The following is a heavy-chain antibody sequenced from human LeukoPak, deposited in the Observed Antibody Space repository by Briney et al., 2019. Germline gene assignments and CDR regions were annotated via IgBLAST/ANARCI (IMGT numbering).Heavy chain of an antibody. CDR2: IIPIFGTA. CDR1: GGTFSSYA. J-gene: IGHJ4*02. D-gene: IGHD6-13*01. V-gene: IGHV1-69*05. CDR3: ASGTGYSSSWNFDY. Sequence: SVKVSCKASGGTFSSYAISWVRQAPGQGLEWTGGIIPIFGTANYAQKFQGSVTITTDESTSTAYMELSSLRSEDTAVYYCASGTGYSSSWNFDYWGQGTLVTVSS.